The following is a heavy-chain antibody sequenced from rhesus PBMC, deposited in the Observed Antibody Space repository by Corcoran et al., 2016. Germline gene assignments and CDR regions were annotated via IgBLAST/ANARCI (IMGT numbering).Heavy chain of an antibody. Sequence: QVQLQESGPGLVKPSETLSLTCAVSGGSISGYYWNWIRQPPGKGREWIGYIGGSSGSTYYNPSLQRRVTISTDPSKYQFSLKLGSVTAAAPAVYYCARSFGSSPEGYWGQGVLVTVSS. D-gene: IGHD4-29*01. CDR2: IGGSSGST. CDR3: ARSFGSSPEGY. J-gene: IGHJ4*01. V-gene: IGHV4-165*02. CDR1: GGSISGYY.